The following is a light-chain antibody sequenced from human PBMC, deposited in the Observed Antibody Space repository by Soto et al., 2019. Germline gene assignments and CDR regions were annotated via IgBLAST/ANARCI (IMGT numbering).Light chain of an antibody. Sequence: DVVMTQSPHSLPVTLGQPASISCRSSESLLYSDGNTYLSWFQQRPGQSPRRLIYKVSIRDSGVPDRVSGSGSGTDFTLKITRVEAEDVGVYYCMQDTYWPPRTFGQGTKVEIK. CDR2: KVS. CDR1: ESLLYSDGNTY. CDR3: MQDTYWPPRT. J-gene: IGKJ1*01. V-gene: IGKV2-30*01.